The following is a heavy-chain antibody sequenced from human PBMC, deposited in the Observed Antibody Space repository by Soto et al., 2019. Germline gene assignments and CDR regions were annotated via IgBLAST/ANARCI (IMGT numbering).Heavy chain of an antibody. Sequence: GALRLPCSASGFTFSSYAMSWVRQAAGKGLEWVSAISGSGGSTYYADSVKGRFTISRDNSKNTLYLQMNSLRAEDTAVYYCAKDGGGVMITFGGVIVTPFDYWGQGTLVTVYS. CDR2: ISGSGGST. D-gene: IGHD3-16*02. CDR3: AKDGGGVMITFGGVIVTPFDY. J-gene: IGHJ4*02. V-gene: IGHV3-23*01. CDR1: GFTFSSYA.